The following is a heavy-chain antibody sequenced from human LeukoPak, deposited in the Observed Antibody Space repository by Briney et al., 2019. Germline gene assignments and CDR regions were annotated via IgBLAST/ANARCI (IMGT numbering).Heavy chain of an antibody. D-gene: IGHD3-22*01. V-gene: IGHV3-30*18. CDR1: GFTFSSYG. CDR3: AKVRMITMIAYDAFDI. CDR2: ISYDGSNK. J-gene: IGHJ3*02. Sequence: GGSLRLSCAASGFTFSSYGMHWVRQAPGKGLEWVAGISYDGSNKYYADSVKGRFTISRDDSKNTLYLQMNSLRAEDTAVYYCAKVRMITMIAYDAFDIWGQGTMVTVSS.